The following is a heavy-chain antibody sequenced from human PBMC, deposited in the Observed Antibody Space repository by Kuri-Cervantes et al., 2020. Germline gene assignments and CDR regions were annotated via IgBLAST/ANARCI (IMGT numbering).Heavy chain of an antibody. CDR1: GFIFSDYA. D-gene: IGHD6-19*01. V-gene: IGHV3-30*03. J-gene: IGHJ4*02. CDR2: ISHDGGNE. CDR3: ARGRYSSGWRPSYYFDY. Sequence: GESLKISCAVSGFIFSDYAMHWVRQAPGKGPEWVAVISHDGGNEYYIDSVKGRFTISRDNSKNTLYLQMNSLRAEDTAVYYCARGRYSSGWRPSYYFDYWGQGTLVTVSS.